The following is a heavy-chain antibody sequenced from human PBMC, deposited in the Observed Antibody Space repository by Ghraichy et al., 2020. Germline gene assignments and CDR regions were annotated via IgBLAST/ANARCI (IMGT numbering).Heavy chain of an antibody. CDR2: INHSGST. D-gene: IGHD3-10*01. CDR3: AQRLLWFGESYYGMDV. J-gene: IGHJ6*02. Sequence: ETLSLTCAVYGGSFSGYYWSWIRQPPGKGLEWIGEINHSGSTNYNPSLKSRVTISVDTSKNQFSLKLSSVTAADTAVYYCAQRLLWFGESYYGMDVWGQWTTVTVSS. V-gene: IGHV4-34*01. CDR1: GGSFSGYY.